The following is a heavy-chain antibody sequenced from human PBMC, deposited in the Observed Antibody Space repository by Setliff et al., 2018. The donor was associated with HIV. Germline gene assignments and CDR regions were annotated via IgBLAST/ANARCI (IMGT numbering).Heavy chain of an antibody. J-gene: IGHJ4*02. CDR2: ISAYNGNT. V-gene: IGHV1-18*01. CDR1: GYTFSNYA. Sequence: ASVKVSCKASGYTFSNYAMHWVRQAPGQRLEWMGWISAYNGNTNYAQKLQGRVTMTTDTSTSTAYMELRSLRSDDTAVYYCANSQDWSGYYALDYWGQGTLVTVSS. CDR3: ANSQDWSGYYALDY. D-gene: IGHD3-3*01.